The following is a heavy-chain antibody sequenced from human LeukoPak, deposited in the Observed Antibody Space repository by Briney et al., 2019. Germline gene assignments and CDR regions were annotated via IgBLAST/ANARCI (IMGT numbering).Heavy chain of an antibody. CDR1: GFILTTFG. V-gene: IGHV3-30*18. CDR2: ILNDGNYI. D-gene: IGHD2-8*01. Sequence: PGGSLRLSCGVSGFILTTFGMHWVRQAPGKGVEWVAAILNDGNYIYYIDSVKGRFTVSRDNSQNTVFLKMNSLRVEDTAVYYCTKLKNGVDYWGQGTQVIVSS. CDR3: TKLKNGVDY. J-gene: IGHJ4*02.